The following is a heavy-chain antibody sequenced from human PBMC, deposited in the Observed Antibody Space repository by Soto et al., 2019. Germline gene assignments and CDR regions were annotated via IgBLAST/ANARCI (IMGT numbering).Heavy chain of an antibody. CDR2: ISGSVGTT. V-gene: IGHV3-23*01. J-gene: IGHJ6*02. Sequence: GGSLRLSCAASGFTFSSYAMSWVRQAPGKGLEWVSTISGSVGTTYYADSVKGRFTISRDNSKNTPYLQMNSLSAEDTAVYYCAKSEDLRITVFGVRNYGMDVWGQGTTVTVSS. CDR1: GFTFSSYA. CDR3: AKSEDLRITVFGVRNYGMDV. D-gene: IGHD3-3*01.